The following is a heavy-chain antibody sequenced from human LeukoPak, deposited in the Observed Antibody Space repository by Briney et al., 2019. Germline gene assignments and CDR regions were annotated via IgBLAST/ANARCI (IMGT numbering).Heavy chain of an antibody. V-gene: IGHV4-59*01. D-gene: IGHD3-3*01. J-gene: IGHJ4*02. CDR1: GGSISSYY. CDR3: ASHYDFWSGYYNY. CDR2: IYYSGST. Sequence: PSETLSLTCTVSGGSISSYYWSWIRQPPGKGLEWIGYIYYSGSTNYNPSLKSRVTISVDTSKNQFSLKLSSVTAADTAVYYCASHYDFWSGYYNYWGQGTLVTVSS.